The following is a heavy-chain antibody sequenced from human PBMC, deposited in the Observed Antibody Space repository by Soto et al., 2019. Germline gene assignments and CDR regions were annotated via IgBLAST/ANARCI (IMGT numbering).Heavy chain of an antibody. CDR3: ARGSGEYQYGGSTYGMDV. CDR2: IYYSGST. J-gene: IGHJ6*02. CDR1: GGSISSGGYY. D-gene: IGHD2-2*01. Sequence: SETLSLTCTVSGGSISSGGYYWSWIRQHPGKGLEWIGYIYYSGSTYYNPSLKSRVTISVDTSKNQFSLKLSSVTAADTAVYYCARGSGEYQYGGSTYGMDVWGQGTTVTVSS. V-gene: IGHV4-31*03.